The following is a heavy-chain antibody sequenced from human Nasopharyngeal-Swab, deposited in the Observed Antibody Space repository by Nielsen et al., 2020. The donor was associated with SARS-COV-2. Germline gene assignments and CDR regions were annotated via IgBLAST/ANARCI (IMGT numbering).Heavy chain of an antibody. Sequence: GESLKISCAASGFTFSDSAIHWVRQASGKGLEWVGRVRSKGNNCATAYSASVKGRFIIFRDDPTNTAYLQMNSLKTEDTAMYYCTRCGGGCYSGRDYWGRGTLVTVSS. CDR1: GFTFSDSA. V-gene: IGHV3-73*01. CDR3: TRCGGGCYSGRDY. J-gene: IGHJ4*02. D-gene: IGHD2-15*01. CDR2: VRSKGNNCAT.